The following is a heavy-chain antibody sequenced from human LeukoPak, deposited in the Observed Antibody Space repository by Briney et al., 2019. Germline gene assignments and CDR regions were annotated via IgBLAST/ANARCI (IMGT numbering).Heavy chain of an antibody. J-gene: IGHJ4*02. V-gene: IGHV4-39*01. CDR2: IYYSGST. CDR3: ASRIAVADTAFDY. Sequence: SETLSLTCTVSGGSISSSSYYWGWIRQPPGKGLEWIGSIYYSGSTYYNPSLKSRVTISVDTSKNQFSLKLSSVTAADTAVYYCASRIAVADTAFDYWGQGTLVTVSS. D-gene: IGHD6-19*01. CDR1: GGSISSSSYY.